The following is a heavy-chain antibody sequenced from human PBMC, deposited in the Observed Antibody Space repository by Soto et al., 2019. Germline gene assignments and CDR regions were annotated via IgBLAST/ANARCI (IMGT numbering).Heavy chain of an antibody. CDR1: RDSVSSNNVA. CDR3: ARGINSAIDL. D-gene: IGHD1-1*01. Sequence: PSQTLSLTFVISRDSVSSNNVALNLIRQPPSRGLEWLGRTYYRSKWYNNYAVSVKSRTTINADTYKSQFSLQLASVTPEDTAVYYCARGINSAIDLWGQGTMVTVSS. J-gene: IGHJ3*01. V-gene: IGHV6-1*01. CDR2: TYYRSKWYN.